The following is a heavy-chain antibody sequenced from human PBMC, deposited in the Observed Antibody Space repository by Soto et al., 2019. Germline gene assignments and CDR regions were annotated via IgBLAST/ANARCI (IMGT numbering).Heavy chain of an antibody. CDR1: GFTVSSNS. J-gene: IGHJ4*02. CDR3: AREYSSSWSYFDY. V-gene: IGHV3-53*01. CDR2: IFSGGST. D-gene: IGHD6-13*01. Sequence: PGGSLRLSCAASGFTVSSNSMSWVRQAPGKGLEWVSVIFSGGSTYYADSVKGRVTTSRDNYKNTLYLQMISLRAEDTAVFYCAREYSSSWSYFDYWGQGTLVTVSS.